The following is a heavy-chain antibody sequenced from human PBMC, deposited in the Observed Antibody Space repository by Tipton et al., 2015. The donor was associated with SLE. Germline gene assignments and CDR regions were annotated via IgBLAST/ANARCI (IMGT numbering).Heavy chain of an antibody. D-gene: IGHD5-24*01. J-gene: IGHJ4*02. CDR1: GGSISSSSYY. CDR3: ARVGVDDYTPFDY. CDR2: IYYSGST. Sequence: TLSLTCTVSGGSISSSSYYWGWIRQPPGKGLEWIGSIYYSGSTYYNPSLKSRVTISVDTSKNQFSLKLSSVTAADTAVYYCARVGVDDYTPFDYWGQGTLVTVSS. V-gene: IGHV4-39*07.